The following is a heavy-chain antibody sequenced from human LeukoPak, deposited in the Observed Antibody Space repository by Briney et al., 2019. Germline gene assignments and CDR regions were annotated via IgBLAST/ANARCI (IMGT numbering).Heavy chain of an antibody. CDR2: INPNSGDT. CDR1: GYTFTGYY. J-gene: IGHJ4*02. CDR3: AREFHYYFDS. Sequence: ASVKVSCKASGYTFTGYYLHWVRQAPGQGLEWMGWINPNSGDTSFAQKFQGRVTTSSDTSTSTTYMEMSRLSSDDTAVYYCAREFHYYFDSWGQGTLITVSS. V-gene: IGHV1-2*02.